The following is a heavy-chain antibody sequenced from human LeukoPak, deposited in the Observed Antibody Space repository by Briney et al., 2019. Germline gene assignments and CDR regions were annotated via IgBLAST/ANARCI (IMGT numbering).Heavy chain of an antibody. Sequence: GGSLRLSCAASGFTFSTFAMLWVRQPPGKGLEWVSSIFPSGGEIHYADSVRGRFTISRDNSKSILSLQMNSLRAKDTAIYYFATYRPVFLPFESWGQGTLVTVSS. CDR1: GFTFSTFA. CDR2: IFPSGGEI. V-gene: IGHV3-23*01. J-gene: IGHJ4*02. D-gene: IGHD3-3*01. CDR3: ATYRPVFLPFES.